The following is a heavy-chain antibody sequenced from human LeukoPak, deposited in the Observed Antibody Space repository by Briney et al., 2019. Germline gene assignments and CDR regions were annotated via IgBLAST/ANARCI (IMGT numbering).Heavy chain of an antibody. CDR2: IYYSGST. Sequence: SETLSLTCTVSGGSISSYYWSWIRQPPGKGLEWIGYIYYSGSTNYNPSLKSRDTISVDTSKNQFSLKLSSVTAADTAVYYCARDSSSWSPAFDYWGQGTLVTVSS. J-gene: IGHJ4*02. CDR1: GGSISSYY. D-gene: IGHD6-13*01. CDR3: ARDSSSWSPAFDY. V-gene: IGHV4-59*01.